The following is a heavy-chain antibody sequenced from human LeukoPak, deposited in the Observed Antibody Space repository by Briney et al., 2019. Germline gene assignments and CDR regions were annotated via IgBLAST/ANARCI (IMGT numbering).Heavy chain of an antibody. V-gene: IGHV5-51*01. J-gene: IGHJ3*02. D-gene: IGHD2-15*01. CDR1: GYSFTSYW. Sequence: GESLKISCKGSGYSFTSYWIGWVRQMPGKGLEWMGIIYPGDSDTRYSPSFQGQVTISADKSISTAYLQWSSLKASDTAMYYCARQYCSGGSCHPNAFDIWGQGTMVTVSS. CDR2: IYPGDSDT. CDR3: ARQYCSGGSCHPNAFDI.